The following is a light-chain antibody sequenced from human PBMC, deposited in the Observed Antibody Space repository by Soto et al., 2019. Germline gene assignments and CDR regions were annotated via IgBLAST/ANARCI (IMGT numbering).Light chain of an antibody. CDR1: SSDVGAYNY. V-gene: IGLV2-14*03. J-gene: IGLJ1*01. Sequence: QSVLTQPASVSGSPGQSITISCTGTSSDVGAYNYVSWYQQYPGKAPKLMIYDVTSRPSGVSNRFSGSKSGNAASLTISGLQAEDEDDYYCCSYTSSSSLVFGTGTKVTVL. CDR3: CSYTSSSSLV. CDR2: DVT.